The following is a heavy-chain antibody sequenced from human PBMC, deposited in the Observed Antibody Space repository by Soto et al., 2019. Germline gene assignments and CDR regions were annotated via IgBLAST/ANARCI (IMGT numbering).Heavy chain of an antibody. D-gene: IGHD2-15*01. CDR2: ISGSGGST. Sequence: EVQLLESGGGLVQPGGSLRLSCAASGFTFSRYAMSWVRQAPGKGLEWVSAISGSGGSTYYADSVKGRFTISRDNSKNTLYLQMNRLIAEDTAVYYCAKGFIVVDYSGAEYFQHWGQGTLVTVSS. J-gene: IGHJ1*01. CDR1: GFTFSRYA. V-gene: IGHV3-23*01. CDR3: AKGFIVVDYSGAEYFQH.